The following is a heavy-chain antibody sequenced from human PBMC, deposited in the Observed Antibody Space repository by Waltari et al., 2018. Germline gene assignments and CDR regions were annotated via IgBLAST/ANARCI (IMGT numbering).Heavy chain of an antibody. CDR3: ARDAYSTSCVSKGCPAYYYYGVDV. CDR1: GFIFSTYW. J-gene: IGHJ6*02. D-gene: IGHD6-6*01. Sequence: EVQLVESGGGLVQPGGSLRLSCVASGFIFSTYWMDWVRQAPGKGLVWVSRINSDGSSTTYAASVKGRFTISRDNSKNTLYLQMNSLRAEDTAVYYCARDAYSTSCVSKGCPAYYYYGVDVWGQGTTVTVSS. V-gene: IGHV3-74*01. CDR2: INSDGSST.